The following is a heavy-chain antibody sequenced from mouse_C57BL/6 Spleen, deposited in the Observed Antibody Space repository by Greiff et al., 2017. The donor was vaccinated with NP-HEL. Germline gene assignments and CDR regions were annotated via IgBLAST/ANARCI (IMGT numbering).Heavy chain of an antibody. CDR1: GYAFSSSW. Sequence: VQLQQSGPELVKPGASVKISCKASGYAFSSSWMNWVKQRPGKGLEWIGRIYPGDGDTNYNGKFKGKATLTADKYSSTAYMQLSSLTSEDSAVYFCARDDYDAMDHWGQGTSVTVSS. CDR3: ARDDYDAMDH. CDR2: IYPGDGDT. V-gene: IGHV1-82*01. J-gene: IGHJ4*01.